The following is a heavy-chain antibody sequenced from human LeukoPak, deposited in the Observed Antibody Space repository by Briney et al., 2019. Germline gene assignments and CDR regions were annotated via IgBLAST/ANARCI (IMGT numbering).Heavy chain of an antibody. CDR2: INPSGGST. CDR1: GYTFTSYY. CDR3: ARTYSAYDYGMDV. V-gene: IGHV1-46*01. Sequence: ASVKVSCKASGYTFTSYYMHWVRQAPGQGLEGMGLINPSGGSTSYAQKFQGRVTMTRDTSTSTVYMELSSLRSEDTAVYYCARTYSAYDYGMDVWGQGTTVTVSS. J-gene: IGHJ6*02. D-gene: IGHD2-21*01.